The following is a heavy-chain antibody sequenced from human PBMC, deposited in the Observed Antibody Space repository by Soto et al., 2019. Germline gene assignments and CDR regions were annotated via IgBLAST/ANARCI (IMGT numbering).Heavy chain of an antibody. V-gene: IGHV5-10-1*03. J-gene: IGHJ5*02. CDR3: AGHAGIEGGSAS. CDR2: IDPSDSNS. Sequence: VQLVQSGAELKKPGESLRISCKASGYKFSNYWITWVRQMPGRGLERMGRIDPSDSNSHYSPSFQGHVTLSADKSINSASLPWSSLTASDTAIYFCAGHAGIEGGSASWGQGPVVSVSS. CDR1: GYKFSNYW. D-gene: IGHD1-26*01.